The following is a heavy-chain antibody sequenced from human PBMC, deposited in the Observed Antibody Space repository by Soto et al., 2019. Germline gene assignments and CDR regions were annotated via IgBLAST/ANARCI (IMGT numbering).Heavy chain of an antibody. J-gene: IGHJ6*03. V-gene: IGHV4-59*01. CDR1: GGSISSYY. Sequence: PSETLPLTCTVSGGSISSYYWSWIRQPPGKGLEWIGYIYYSGSTNYNPSLKSRVTISVDTSKNQFSLKLSSVTAADTAVYYCARMDTYYYGSGTYYYYYYMDVWGKATTVTVSS. CDR2: IYYSGST. D-gene: IGHD3-10*01. CDR3: ARMDTYYYGSGTYYYYYYMDV.